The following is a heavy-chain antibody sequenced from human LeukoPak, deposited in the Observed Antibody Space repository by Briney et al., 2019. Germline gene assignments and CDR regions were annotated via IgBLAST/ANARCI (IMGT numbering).Heavy chain of an antibody. CDR1: GGSFSGYY. CDR3: ARGRPLLWFGPFDY. D-gene: IGHD3-10*01. Sequence: PSETLSLTCAVYGGSFSGYYWSWIRQPPGKGLEWIGEINHSGSTNYNPSLKSRVTISVDTSKNQFSLKLSSVTAADTAVYYCARGRPLLWFGPFDYWGLGTLVTVSS. J-gene: IGHJ4*02. CDR2: INHSGST. V-gene: IGHV4-34*01.